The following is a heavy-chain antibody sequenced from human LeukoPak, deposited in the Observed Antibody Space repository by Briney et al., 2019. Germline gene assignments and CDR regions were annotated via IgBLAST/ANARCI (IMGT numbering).Heavy chain of an antibody. D-gene: IGHD2/OR15-2a*01. CDR3: AREGRLMSDTTVHP. V-gene: IGHV1-18*01. J-gene: IGHJ5*02. CDR1: GYTFTNYA. Sequence: ASVKVSCKASGYTFTNYAVSWWRQAPGQTLEWMGWVSAYSGSTNYAQNFHDRLTMTTDTSTSTAYMELRSLTSEDTAVYYCAREGRLMSDTTVHPWGQGTLVTVSP. CDR2: VSAYSGST.